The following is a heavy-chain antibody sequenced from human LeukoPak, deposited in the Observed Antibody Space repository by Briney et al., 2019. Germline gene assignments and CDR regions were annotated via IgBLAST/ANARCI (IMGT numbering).Heavy chain of an antibody. V-gene: IGHV4-59*01. CDR2: IYYTGST. Sequence: SETLSLTCTVSGGSISTYYWSWIRQPPGKGLEWIGYIYYTGSTNQNPSLESRVTVSVDTSKNQFSLKLSSVTAADTAIYYCARGFKSYYFDDWGQGTLVTVSS. J-gene: IGHJ4*02. CDR3: ARGFKSYYFDD. CDR1: GGSISTYY. D-gene: IGHD3/OR15-3a*01.